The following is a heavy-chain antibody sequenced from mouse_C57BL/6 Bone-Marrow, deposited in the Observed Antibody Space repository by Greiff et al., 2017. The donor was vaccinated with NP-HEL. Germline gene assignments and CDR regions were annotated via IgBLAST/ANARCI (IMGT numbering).Heavy chain of an antibody. J-gene: IGHJ2*01. D-gene: IGHD2-4*01. Sequence: QVQLQQPGAELVRPGSSVKLSCKASGYTFTSYWMHWVKQRPIQGLEWIGNIDPSDSETHYNQKFKDKATLTVDKSSSTAYMQLSSLTSEDSAVYYCARDELGIYYDYDGYYFDYWGQGTTLTVSS. CDR3: ARDELGIYYDYDGYYFDY. CDR2: IDPSDSET. V-gene: IGHV1-52*01. CDR1: GYTFTSYW.